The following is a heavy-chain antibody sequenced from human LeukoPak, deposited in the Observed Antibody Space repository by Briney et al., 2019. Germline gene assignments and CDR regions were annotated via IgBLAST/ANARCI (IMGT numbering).Heavy chain of an antibody. J-gene: IGHJ5*02. CDR1: GGSISSGDYY. CDR2: IYYSGST. D-gene: IGHD3-22*01. CDR3: ARAVDSSAQRWFDP. Sequence: SETLSLTRTVSGGSISSGDYYWSWIRQPPGKGLEWIGYIYYSGSTYYNPSLKSRVTISVDTSKNQFSLKLSSVTAADTAVYYCARAVDSSAQRWFDPWGQGTLVTVSS. V-gene: IGHV4-30-4*01.